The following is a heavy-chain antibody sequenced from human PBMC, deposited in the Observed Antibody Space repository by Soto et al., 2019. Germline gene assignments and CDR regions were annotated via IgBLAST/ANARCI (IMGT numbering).Heavy chain of an antibody. CDR3: ARGMRLRLGELSSPGYYGMDV. CDR1: GFAFSAYG. D-gene: IGHD3-16*02. V-gene: IGHV3-23*01. Sequence: GGSLRLSCAASGFAFSAYGMNWVRQAPGKGLEWVSVISGTGGSTKYADSVKGRFTISRDNAKNSLYLQMNSLRAEDTAVYYCARGMRLRLGELSSPGYYGMDVWGQGTTVTVSS. CDR2: ISGTGGST. J-gene: IGHJ6*02.